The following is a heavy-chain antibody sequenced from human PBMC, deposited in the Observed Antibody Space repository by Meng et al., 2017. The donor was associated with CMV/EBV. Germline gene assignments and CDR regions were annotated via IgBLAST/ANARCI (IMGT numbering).Heavy chain of an antibody. V-gene: IGHV3-21*01. Sequence: GESLKISCAASGFTFSSYSMNWVRQAPGKGLEWVSSISSSSSYIYYPDSVKGRFTISRDNSKNTLYLQMNSLRAEDTAVYYCERFQGWGTKNSYSNYTTSDYWGQGTLVTVSS. CDR2: ISSSSSYI. D-gene: IGHD4-11*01. J-gene: IGHJ4*02. CDR1: GFTFSSYS. CDR3: ERFQGWGTKNSYSNYTTSDY.